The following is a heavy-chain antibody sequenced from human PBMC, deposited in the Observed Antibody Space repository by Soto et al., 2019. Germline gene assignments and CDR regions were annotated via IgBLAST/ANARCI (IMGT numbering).Heavy chain of an antibody. D-gene: IGHD6-13*01. Sequence: LSLTCAASGFTFSSYEMNWVRQAPGKGLEWVSYISSSGSTIYYADSVKGRFTISRDNAKNSLYLQMNSLRAEDTAVYYCARDAAGNAAAAPDAFDIWGQGTMVTVSS. CDR1: GFTFSSYE. J-gene: IGHJ3*02. V-gene: IGHV3-48*03. CDR3: ARDAAGNAAAAPDAFDI. CDR2: ISSSGSTI.